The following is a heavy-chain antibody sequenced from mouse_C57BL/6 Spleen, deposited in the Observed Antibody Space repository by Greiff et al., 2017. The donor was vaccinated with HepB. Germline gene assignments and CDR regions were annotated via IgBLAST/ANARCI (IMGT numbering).Heavy chain of an antibody. Sequence: VQLQQSGPELVKPGASVKMSCKASGYTFTDYNMHWVKQSHGKSLEWIGYINPNNGGTSYNQKFKGKATLTVNKSSSTAYMELRSLTSEDSAVYYCARSPLSNWDFDYWGQGTTLTVSS. CDR2: INPNNGGT. CDR1: GYTFTDYN. D-gene: IGHD4-1*01. V-gene: IGHV1-22*01. J-gene: IGHJ2*01. CDR3: ARSPLSNWDFDY.